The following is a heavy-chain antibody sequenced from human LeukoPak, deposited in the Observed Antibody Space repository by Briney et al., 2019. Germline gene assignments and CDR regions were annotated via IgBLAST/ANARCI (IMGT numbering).Heavy chain of an antibody. V-gene: IGHV1-2*02. CDR2: INPNSGGT. CDR3: ARELWSGVNDNSPHLDY. Sequence: ASVKVSCEASGYTFTGYYIHWVRQAPGQGLEWMGWINPNSGGTTYAQKFQGRVPMTRDTSITTTYMDLSRLTSDDTAVYYCARELWSGVNDNSPHLDYWGQGTLVTVSS. D-gene: IGHD3-3*01. CDR1: GYTFTGYY. J-gene: IGHJ4*02.